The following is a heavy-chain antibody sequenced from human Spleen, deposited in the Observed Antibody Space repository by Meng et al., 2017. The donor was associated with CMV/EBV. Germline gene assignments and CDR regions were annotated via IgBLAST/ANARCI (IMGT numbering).Heavy chain of an antibody. Sequence: SETLSLTCTVSGGSISGYYWSWLRQPPGKGLEWVGYVSYNGSTNYSPSLKSRVTVSVDTSKNQFSLRLNSVTAADTAVYYCATHFDTTGYRSFDIWGQGTMVTVSS. CDR3: ATHFDTTGYRSFDI. D-gene: IGHD3-16*02. V-gene: IGHV4-59*01. J-gene: IGHJ3*02. CDR2: VSYNGST. CDR1: GGSISGYY.